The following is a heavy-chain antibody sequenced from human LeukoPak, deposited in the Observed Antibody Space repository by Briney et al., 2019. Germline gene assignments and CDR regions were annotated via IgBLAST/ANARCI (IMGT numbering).Heavy chain of an antibody. CDR3: TRDVHDY. CDR2: IKQDGSDK. J-gene: IGHJ4*02. V-gene: IGHV3-7*01. D-gene: IGHD3-10*02. CDR1: GFTVSSYW. Sequence: GGSLRLSCAASGFTVSSYWMSWVRQAPGKGLEWVATIKQDGSDKYYVDSVRGRFSISRDNAENSLYLQMNSLRAEDTAVYYCTRDVHDYWGQGTLVTVSS.